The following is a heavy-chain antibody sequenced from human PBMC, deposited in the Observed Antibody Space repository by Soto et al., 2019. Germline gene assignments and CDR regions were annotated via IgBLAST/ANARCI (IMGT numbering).Heavy chain of an antibody. CDR3: ARDRGTVWELLYDAFDI. Sequence: GASVKVSCKASGYTFTSYGISWVRQAPGQGLEWMGWISAYNGNTNYAQKLQGRVTMTTDTSTSTAYMELRSLRSDDTAVYYCARDRGTVWELLYDAFDIWGQGTMVTVSS. CDR2: ISAYNGNT. D-gene: IGHD1-26*01. J-gene: IGHJ3*02. CDR1: GYTFTSYG. V-gene: IGHV1-18*01.